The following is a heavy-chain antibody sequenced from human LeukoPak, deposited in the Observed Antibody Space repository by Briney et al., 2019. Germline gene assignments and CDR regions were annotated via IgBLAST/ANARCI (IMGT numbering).Heavy chain of an antibody. CDR1: GYTFTDHG. CDR3: ARESRHSWDYEV. CDR2: ISAYDGNT. D-gene: IGHD1-7*01. V-gene: IGHV1-18*01. Sequence: ASVKVSCKASGYTFTDHGISWVRQAPGQGLEWMGWISAYDGNTKYAQKVQDRVTMTTDTSTTTAYMEMRSLRSDDTAVYYCARESRHSWDYEVWGQGTLVTVSS. J-gene: IGHJ4*02.